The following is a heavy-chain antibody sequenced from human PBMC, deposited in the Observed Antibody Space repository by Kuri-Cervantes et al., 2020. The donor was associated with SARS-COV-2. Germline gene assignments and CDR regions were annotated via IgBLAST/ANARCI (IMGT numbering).Heavy chain of an antibody. D-gene: IGHD3-3*01. CDR3: ARDSSRITIFGVVTRYGMDV. CDR1: GFTFSSYA. V-gene: IGHV3-64*02. J-gene: IGHJ6*02. CDR2: ISSNGGST. Sequence: GESLKISCAASGFTFSSYAMHWVRQAPGKGLEYVSAISSNGGSTYYADSVKGRFTISRDNAKNSLYLQMNGLRAEGTAVYYCARDSSRITIFGVVTRYGMDVWGQGTTVTVSS.